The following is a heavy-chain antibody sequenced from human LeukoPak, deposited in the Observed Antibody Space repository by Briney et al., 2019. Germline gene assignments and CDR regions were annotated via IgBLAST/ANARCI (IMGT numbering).Heavy chain of an antibody. V-gene: IGHV3-11*03. J-gene: IGHJ3*02. D-gene: IGHD6-13*01. Sequence: GGSLRLSCGASGFIFSDHYMNWVRQAPGKGLEWVSYISDIGSKTNCAESVKGRFTISRDNAKNSLSLHMNSLRAEDTAVYYCAAAAGYRFDIWGQGTMVTVSS. CDR3: AAAAGYRFDI. CDR1: GFIFSDHY. CDR2: ISDIGSKT.